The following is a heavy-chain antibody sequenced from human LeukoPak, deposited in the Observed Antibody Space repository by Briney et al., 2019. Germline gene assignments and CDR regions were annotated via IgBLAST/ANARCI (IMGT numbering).Heavy chain of an antibody. D-gene: IGHD6-13*01. V-gene: IGHV3-30*03. CDR3: ASSLPRYSSSWYLFNY. J-gene: IGHJ4*02. Sequence: PGGSLRLSCAASEFTFSSYAMHWVRQAPGKGLEWVALVSNDGGDKYYADSVKGRFTISRDNSKNTLYLQMNSLRAEDTAVYYCASSLPRYSSSWYLFNYWGQGTLVTVSS. CDR1: EFTFSSYA. CDR2: VSNDGGDK.